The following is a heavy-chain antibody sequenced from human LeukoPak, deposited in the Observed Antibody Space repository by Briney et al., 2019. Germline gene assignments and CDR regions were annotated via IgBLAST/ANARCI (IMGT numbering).Heavy chain of an antibody. CDR2: ISGSGGST. Sequence: PGGSLRLSCAASGFTFSSYAMSWVRQAPGKGLEWVSAISGSGGSTYYADSVKGRFTISRDNSKNTLYLQMNSLRAEDTAVYYCAKYRVVYYYYYMDVWGKGPTVTVSS. V-gene: IGHV3-23*01. J-gene: IGHJ6*03. CDR3: AKYRVVYYYYYMDV. CDR1: GFTFSSYA. D-gene: IGHD2-15*01.